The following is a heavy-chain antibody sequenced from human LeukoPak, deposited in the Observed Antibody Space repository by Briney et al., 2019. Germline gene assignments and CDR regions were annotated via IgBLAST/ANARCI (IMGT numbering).Heavy chain of an antibody. V-gene: IGHV3-13*01. CDR1: GSIFNDFD. Sequence: RAGGSLRLSCTAAGSIFNDFDFHWVRQGPGKGLDWVSAIGIGGDTHYSGSVKGRFTISRENAKNSLFLHMNNLRAGDTAVYYCARDRFGMDVWGRGTTVIVSS. CDR3: ARDRFGMDV. CDR2: IGIGGDT. J-gene: IGHJ6*02.